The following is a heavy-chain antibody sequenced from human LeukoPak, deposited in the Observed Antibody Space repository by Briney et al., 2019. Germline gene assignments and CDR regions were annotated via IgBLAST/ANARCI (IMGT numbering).Heavy chain of an antibody. CDR2: IYYSGST. V-gene: IGHV4-39*01. D-gene: IGHD5-12*01. CDR3: ARRLGGYSGYDHGGVDY. Sequence: SETLSLTCTVTGGSLSSSSYYWGWLRQPPGKGLEWLGSIYYSGSTYYNPSLKSRVTLFVGPSKNQFSLKLSPVYAADTAVYYCARRLGGYSGYDHGGVDYWGQGTLVTGSS. J-gene: IGHJ4*02. CDR1: GGSLSSSSYY.